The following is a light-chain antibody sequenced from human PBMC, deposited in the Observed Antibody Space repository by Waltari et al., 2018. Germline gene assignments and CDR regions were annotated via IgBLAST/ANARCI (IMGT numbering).Light chain of an antibody. V-gene: IGKV3-20*01. CDR1: QSVSNNY. Sequence: NVLTQSPGTLSLSPGERATLSCRASQSVSNNYLAWYQHQPGQAPRLLIYGASSRATGIPDRFSGSGSGTDFTLTISRLEPEDFAVYYCQQYGSSPPYTFGQGTKLEIK. J-gene: IGKJ2*01. CDR3: QQYGSSPPYT. CDR2: GAS.